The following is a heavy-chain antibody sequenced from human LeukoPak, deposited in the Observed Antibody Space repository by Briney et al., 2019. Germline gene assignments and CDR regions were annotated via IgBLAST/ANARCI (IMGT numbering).Heavy chain of an antibody. Sequence: PGGSLRLSCAASGFTFSSSSISWIRQPPGKGLEWIGSIYYGGYTYYNPSLKSRVTISVDTSKNQFSLKLSSVTAADTAIYYCQSRFLEWLLDYWGQGTLVTVSS. V-gene: IGHV4-39*01. CDR2: IYYGGYT. J-gene: IGHJ4*02. D-gene: IGHD3-3*01. CDR3: QSRFLEWLLDY. CDR1: GFTFSSSS.